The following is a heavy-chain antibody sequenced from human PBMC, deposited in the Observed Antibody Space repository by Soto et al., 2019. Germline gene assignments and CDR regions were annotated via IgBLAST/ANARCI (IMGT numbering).Heavy chain of an antibody. Sequence: PSETLSLTCTVSGGSISSYYWSWIRQPPGKGLEWIGYIYYSGSTNYNPSLKSRVTISVDTSKNQFSLKLSSVTAADTAVYYCARGLLDPAGIAAAGTVMGWFDPWGQGTLVTVSS. J-gene: IGHJ5*02. CDR3: ARGLLDPAGIAAAGTVMGWFDP. V-gene: IGHV4-59*01. CDR2: IYYSGST. CDR1: GGSISSYY. D-gene: IGHD6-13*01.